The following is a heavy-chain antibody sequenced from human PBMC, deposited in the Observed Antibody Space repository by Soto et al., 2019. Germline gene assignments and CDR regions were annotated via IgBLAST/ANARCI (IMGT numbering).Heavy chain of an antibody. CDR2: IYYSGST. Sequence: SETLSLTCTVSGGSISSYYWSWIRQPPGKGLEWIGYIYYSGSTNYNPSLKSRVTISVDTSKNQFSLKLSSVTAADTAVYYCARESNYDISLGSFDIWGQGTMVTVSS. V-gene: IGHV4-59*01. J-gene: IGHJ3*02. CDR1: GGSISSYY. D-gene: IGHD3-9*01. CDR3: ARESNYDISLGSFDI.